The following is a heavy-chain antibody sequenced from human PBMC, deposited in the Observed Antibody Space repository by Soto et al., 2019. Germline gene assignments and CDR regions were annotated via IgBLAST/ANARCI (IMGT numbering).Heavy chain of an antibody. CDR3: ARDLSSGWSGVGYYYYGMYV. CDR1: GFTFSSDS. CDR2: ISSSSSYI. Sequence: GGSLRLSCAASGFTFSSDSMNWVRQAPGKGLEWVSSISSSSSYIYYADSVKGRFTISRDNAKNSLYLQMNSLRAEDTAVYYCARDLSSGWSGVGYYYYGMYVWGQGTTVTVSS. D-gene: IGHD6-19*01. J-gene: IGHJ6*02. V-gene: IGHV3-21*01.